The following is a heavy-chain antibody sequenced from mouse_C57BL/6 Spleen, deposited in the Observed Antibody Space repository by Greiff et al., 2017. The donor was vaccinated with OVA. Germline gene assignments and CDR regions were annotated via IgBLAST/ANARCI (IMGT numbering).Heavy chain of an antibody. CDR1: GFTFSSYG. CDR3: ARQGEGTVVPYYAMDY. D-gene: IGHD1-1*01. Sequence: EVKLMESGGDLVKPGGSLKLSCAASGFTFSSYGMSWVRQTPDKRLEWVATISSGGSYTYYPDSVKGRFTISRDNAKNTLYLQMGSLKSEDTAMYYCARQGEGTVVPYYAMDYWGQGTSVTVSS. J-gene: IGHJ4*01. V-gene: IGHV5-6*01. CDR2: ISSGGSYT.